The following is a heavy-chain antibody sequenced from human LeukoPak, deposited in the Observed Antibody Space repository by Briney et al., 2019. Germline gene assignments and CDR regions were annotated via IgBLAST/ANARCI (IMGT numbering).Heavy chain of an antibody. Sequence: SVKVSCKASGNTFTSYGISWVRQAPGQGLEWMGGIIPIFGTANYAQKFQGRVTITADESTSTAYMELSSLRSEDTAVYYCARGYCTNGVCYPFDYWGQGTLVTVSS. V-gene: IGHV1-69*13. D-gene: IGHD2-8*01. CDR3: ARGYCTNGVCYPFDY. CDR2: IIPIFGTA. J-gene: IGHJ4*02. CDR1: GNTFTSYG.